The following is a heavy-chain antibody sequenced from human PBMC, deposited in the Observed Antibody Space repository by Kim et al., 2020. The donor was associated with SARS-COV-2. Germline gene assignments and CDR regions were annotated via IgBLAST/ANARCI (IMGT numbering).Heavy chain of an antibody. CDR3: ARHQRRRVSSNMDV. D-gene: IGHD6-6*01. Sequence: SETLSLTCTVSGGSISSSSYYWGWIRQPPGKGLEWIGSIYYSGSTYYKPSLKSRVTISVDTSKNQFSLKLSSVTAADTAVDYCARHQRRRVSSNMDVWG. CDR1: GGSISSSSYY. J-gene: IGHJ6*02. V-gene: IGHV4-39*01. CDR2: IYYSGST.